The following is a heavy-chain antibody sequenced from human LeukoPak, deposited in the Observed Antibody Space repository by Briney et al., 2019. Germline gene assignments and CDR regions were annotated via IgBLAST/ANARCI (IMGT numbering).Heavy chain of an antibody. V-gene: IGHV4-59*08. CDR1: GGSISSYY. CDR2: ISDIGSI. Sequence: ASETLSLTCTVSGGSISSYYRSWIRQPPGKGLEWIAYISDIGSINYNPSLKSRVTISLDTSKNQFSLKLSSVTAADTAVYYCAGHHPRNTVDFWGQGTLVTVSS. CDR3: AGHHPRNTVDF. D-gene: IGHD2-8*02. J-gene: IGHJ4*02.